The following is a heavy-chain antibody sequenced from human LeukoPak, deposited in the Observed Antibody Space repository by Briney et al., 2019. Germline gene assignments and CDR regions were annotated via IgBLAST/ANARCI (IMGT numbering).Heavy chain of an antibody. V-gene: IGHV1-18*01. Sequence: ASVKVSCKASGYTFTSYGISWVRQAPGQGLEWMGWISAYNGNTNYAQKLQGRVTMTTDTSTSTAYMELRSLRFDDTAVYYCARVNTGFTYYYYYMDVWGKGTTVTVSS. CDR3: ARVNTGFTYYYYYMDV. CDR1: GYTFTSYG. CDR2: ISAYNGNT. J-gene: IGHJ6*03. D-gene: IGHD2-8*02.